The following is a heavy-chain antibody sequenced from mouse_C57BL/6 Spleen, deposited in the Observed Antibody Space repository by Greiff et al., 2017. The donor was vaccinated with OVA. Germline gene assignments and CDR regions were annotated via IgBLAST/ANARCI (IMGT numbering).Heavy chain of an antibody. J-gene: IGHJ2*01. CDR1: GYSITSGYY. D-gene: IGHD1-1*01. V-gene: IGHV3-6*01. CDR3: ARGGSSLFDY. Sequence: EVKLEESGPGLVKPSQSLSLTCSVTGYSITSGYYWNWIRQFPGNKLEWMGYISYDGSNNYNPSLKNRISITRDTSKNQFFLKLNSVTTEDTATYYCARGGSSLFDYWGQGTTLTVSS. CDR2: ISYDGSN.